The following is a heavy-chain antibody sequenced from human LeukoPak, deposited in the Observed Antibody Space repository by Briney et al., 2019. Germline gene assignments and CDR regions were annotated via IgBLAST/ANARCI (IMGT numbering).Heavy chain of an antibody. CDR1: GFSFSTYN. CDR2: ITSGSDTI. CDR3: AKSLYCSGGSCLEYFQH. V-gene: IGHV3-48*01. Sequence: PGGSLRLSRVASGFSFSTYNMNWVRQAPGMNLEWVSYITSGSDTIYYADSVKGRFTISRDNARNSLYLQMSSLRADDTAVYYCAKSLYCSGGSCLEYFQHWGQGTLVTVSS. D-gene: IGHD2-15*01. J-gene: IGHJ1*01.